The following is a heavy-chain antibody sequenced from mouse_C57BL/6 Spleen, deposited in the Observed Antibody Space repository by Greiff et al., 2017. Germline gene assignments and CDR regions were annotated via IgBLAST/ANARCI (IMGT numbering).Heavy chain of an antibody. J-gene: IGHJ4*01. CDR2: IDPSDSYT. CDR1: GYTFTSYW. CDR3: ARSGNYDAMDY. D-gene: IGHD2-1*01. Sequence: QVQLQQPGAELVRPGTSVKLSCKASGYTFTSYWMHWVKQRPGQGLEWIGVIDPSDSYTNYNQKFKGKATLTVDTSSSTAYMQLSSLTSEDSAVYYCARSGNYDAMDYGGQGTSVTVSS. V-gene: IGHV1-59*01.